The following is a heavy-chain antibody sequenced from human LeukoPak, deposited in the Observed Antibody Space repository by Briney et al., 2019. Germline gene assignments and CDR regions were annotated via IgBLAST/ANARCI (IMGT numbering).Heavy chain of an antibody. Sequence: SETLSLTCTVSGGSISSSSYYWGWIRQPPGKGLEWIGSIYYSGSTYYNPSLKSRVTISVDTSKNQFSLKLSSVTAADTAVYYCARRIHYYGYKWGQGTLVTVSS. V-gene: IGHV4-39*01. CDR1: GGSISSSSYY. CDR2: IYYSGST. D-gene: IGHD3-10*01. CDR3: ARRIHYYGYK. J-gene: IGHJ4*02.